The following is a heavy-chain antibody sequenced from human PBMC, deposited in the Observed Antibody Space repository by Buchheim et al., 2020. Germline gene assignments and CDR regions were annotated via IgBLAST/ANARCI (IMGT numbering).Heavy chain of an antibody. V-gene: IGHV3-7*03. CDR1: GFTFSTYW. CDR3: AREGSRQQLLYP. Sequence: EVQLVESGGGLVQPGGSLRLSCAASGFTFSTYWMSWVRQAPGKGLEWVANIREDGSEKYYVDSVKGRFTISRDNARNSLSLQMNSLRAEDTAVYYCAREGSRQQLLYPWGQGTL. J-gene: IGHJ5*02. D-gene: IGHD2-2*01. CDR2: IREDGSEK.